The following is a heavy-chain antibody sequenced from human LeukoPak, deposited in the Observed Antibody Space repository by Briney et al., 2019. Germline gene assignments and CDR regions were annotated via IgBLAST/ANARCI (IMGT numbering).Heavy chain of an antibody. V-gene: IGHV3-23*01. CDR2: ISGSGGST. D-gene: IGHD2-2*01. J-gene: IGHJ4*02. CDR1: GFAFSSYG. Sequence: PGGSLRLSCAASGFAFSSYGMNWVRQVPGKGLEWVSAISGSGGSTYYADSVKGRFTISRDNSKNTLHLQMNSLRAEDTAVYYCAKPVGQLLRTSGFDYWGQGTLVTVSS. CDR3: AKPVGQLLRTSGFDY.